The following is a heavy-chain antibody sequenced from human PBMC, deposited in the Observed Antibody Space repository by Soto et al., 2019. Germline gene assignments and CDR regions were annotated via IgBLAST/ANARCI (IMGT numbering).Heavy chain of an antibody. Sequence: PSETLSLTCTVSGGSISSEIHYWGWIRQPPGKGLEWIGSIYYGGSTYYNPSLKSRVTISVDRSKNQFSLKLTSVTAADTAVYYCARGAVVNFDSWGQGTLVTVPQ. CDR3: ARGAVVNFDS. V-gene: IGHV4-39*07. J-gene: IGHJ4*02. CDR1: GGSISSEIHY. CDR2: IYYGGST. D-gene: IGHD3-22*01.